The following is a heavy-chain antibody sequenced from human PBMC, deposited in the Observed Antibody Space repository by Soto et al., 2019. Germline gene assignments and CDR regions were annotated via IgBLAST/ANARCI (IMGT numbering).Heavy chain of an antibody. D-gene: IGHD6-13*01. J-gene: IGHJ6*02. V-gene: IGHV1-18*04. Sequence: QVPLVQSGAEVKKPGASVKVSCKASGYTFTSYGISWVRQAPGQGLEWMGWISAYNGNTNYAQKLQGRVTMTTDTSTSTAYMELRSLRSDDTAVYYCARDSSSWYGAMYYYYGMDVWGQGTTVTVSS. CDR1: GYTFTSYG. CDR2: ISAYNGNT. CDR3: ARDSSSWYGAMYYYYGMDV.